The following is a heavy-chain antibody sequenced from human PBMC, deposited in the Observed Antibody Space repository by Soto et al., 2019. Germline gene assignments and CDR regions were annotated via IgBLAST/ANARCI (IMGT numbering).Heavy chain of an antibody. CDR1: GGSINRSPNF. V-gene: IGHV4-39*01. CDR3: ARNFFGSATTSSDF. D-gene: IGHD6-19*01. CDR2: IFYSGST. Sequence: PSETLSLTCTVSGGSINRSPNFWGWIRQPPGKGLEWIASIFYSGSTYYNPSLKSRATISVDTSKNSFSLELRSVTASGTAVYYCARNFFGSATTSSDFWGQGTLVTVSS. J-gene: IGHJ4*02.